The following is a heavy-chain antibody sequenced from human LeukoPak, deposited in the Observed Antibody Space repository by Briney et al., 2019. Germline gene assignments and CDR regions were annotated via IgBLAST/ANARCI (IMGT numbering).Heavy chain of an antibody. CDR2: ISSSGSTV. J-gene: IGHJ4*02. CDR3: ARDRYGDYAIDY. D-gene: IGHD4-17*01. CDR1: GFTFSDHY. Sequence: GGSLRLSCAASGFTFSDHYMSWIRQAPGKGLEWVSYISSSGSTVYYADSVKGRFTISRDNAKNSLYLQMNSLRAEDTAVYYCARDRYGDYAIDYWGQGTLVTVSS. V-gene: IGHV3-11*01.